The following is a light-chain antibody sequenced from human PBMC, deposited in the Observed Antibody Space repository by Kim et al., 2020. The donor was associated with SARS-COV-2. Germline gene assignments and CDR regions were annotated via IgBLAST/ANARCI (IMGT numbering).Light chain of an antibody. CDR1: QSVSSSY. CDR3: QQYGSSPPCT. CDR2: GAS. Sequence: EIVLTQSPGTLSLSPGERATLSCRASQSVSSSYLAWYQQKPGQAPRLLIYGASSRATGIPDRFSGSGSGTDFTLTISRLEPEDFAVYYCQQYGSSPPCTFGQGTNWRS. J-gene: IGKJ2*02. V-gene: IGKV3-20*01.